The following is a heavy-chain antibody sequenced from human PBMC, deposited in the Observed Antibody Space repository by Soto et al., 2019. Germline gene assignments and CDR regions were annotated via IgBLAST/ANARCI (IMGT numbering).Heavy chain of an antibody. D-gene: IGHD1-20*01. V-gene: IGHV4-59*01. CDR1: GTSISSFY. CDR2: VYKTGST. Sequence: PSETLSLTCTVSGTSISSFYWSWIRQPPGKGLEWIGDVYKTGSTNYNPSLKSRVTISVDPSKKQFSLKLRSVTTADTAVYYCAREVARITGTERWGQGTLVT. CDR3: AREVARITGTER. J-gene: IGHJ4*02.